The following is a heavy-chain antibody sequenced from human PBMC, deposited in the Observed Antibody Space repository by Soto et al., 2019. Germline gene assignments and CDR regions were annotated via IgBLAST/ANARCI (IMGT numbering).Heavy chain of an antibody. J-gene: IGHJ4*02. CDR3: ARDQNGSPQFDD. CDR1: GGSISSYY. V-gene: IGHV4-59*01. D-gene: IGHD1-26*01. CDR2: IYYSGST. Sequence: SETLSLTCTVSGGSISSYYWSWIRQPPGKGLEWIGYIYYSGSTNYNPSLKNRVTISVDTSKNQFSLKLSSVTAADTAVYYCARDQNGSPQFDDWGQGTPVTVSS.